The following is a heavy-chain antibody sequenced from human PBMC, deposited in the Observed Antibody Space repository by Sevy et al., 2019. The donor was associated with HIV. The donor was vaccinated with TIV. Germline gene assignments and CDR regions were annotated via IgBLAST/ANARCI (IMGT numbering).Heavy chain of an antibody. D-gene: IGHD6-13*01. CDR2: IIPIFGTA. V-gene: IGHV1-69*13. J-gene: IGHJ4*02. Sequence: ASVKVSCKASGGTFSSYAISWVRQAPGQGLEWMGGIIPIFGTANYAQMFQGRVTITADESTSTAYMELSSLRSEDTAVYYCARWAAAGHYFDYWGQGTLVTVSS. CDR1: GGTFSSYA. CDR3: ARWAAAGHYFDY.